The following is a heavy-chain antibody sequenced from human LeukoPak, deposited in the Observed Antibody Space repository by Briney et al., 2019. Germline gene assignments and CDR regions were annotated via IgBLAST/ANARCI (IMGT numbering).Heavy chain of an antibody. J-gene: IGHJ5*02. CDR2: INPNSGGT. V-gene: IGHV1-2*02. Sequence: ASVKVSCKASGYTFTSYGISWVRQAPGQGLEWMGWINPNSGGTNYAQKFQGRVTMTRDTSISTAYMERSRLRPDDTAVYYCARDGLTTVTTKVWFDPWGQGTLVTVSS. D-gene: IGHD4-17*01. CDR1: GYTFTSYG. CDR3: ARDGLTTVTTKVWFDP.